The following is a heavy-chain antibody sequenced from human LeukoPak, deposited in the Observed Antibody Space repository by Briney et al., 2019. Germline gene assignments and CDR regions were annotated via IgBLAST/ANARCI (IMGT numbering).Heavy chain of an antibody. J-gene: IGHJ4*02. CDR3: ARGSRSSSSSKLFDY. Sequence: AASVKVSCKASGGTFSSYAISWVRQAPGQGLEWMGRIIPILGIANYAQKFQGRVTITADKSTSTAYMELSSLRSEDTAVYYCARGSRSSSSSKLFDYWGQGTLVTVSS. CDR1: GGTFSSYA. V-gene: IGHV1-69*04. D-gene: IGHD6-6*01. CDR2: IIPILGIA.